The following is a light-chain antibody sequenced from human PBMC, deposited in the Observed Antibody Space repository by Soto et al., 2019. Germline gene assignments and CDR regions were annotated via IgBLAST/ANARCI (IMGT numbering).Light chain of an antibody. J-gene: IGKJ3*01. CDR3: QQSGT. CDR1: QSVSSY. Sequence: EIVLTHSPATLSLSPGVRATLPCRARQSVSSYLAWYQQKPGQAPRLLIYHSSNRATGIPARFRGSGSGTDLTLTVRSLGSDDWAVYYWQQSGTFGHGTKVDIK. CDR2: HSS. V-gene: IGKV3-11*01.